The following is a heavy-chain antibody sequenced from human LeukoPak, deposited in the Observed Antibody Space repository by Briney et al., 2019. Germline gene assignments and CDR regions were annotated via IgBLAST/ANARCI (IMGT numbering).Heavy chain of an antibody. V-gene: IGHV1-69*04. CDR1: GYTFTSYA. CDR3: SSPSNCSSTSCYRDAFDI. D-gene: IGHD2-2*01. J-gene: IGHJ3*02. Sequence: SVKVSCKASGYTFTSYAISWVRQAPGQGLEWMGRIIPIFGIANYAQKFQGRVTITADKSTSTAYMELSSLRSEDTAVYYCSSPSNCSSTSCYRDAFDIWGQGTMVTVSS. CDR2: IIPIFGIA.